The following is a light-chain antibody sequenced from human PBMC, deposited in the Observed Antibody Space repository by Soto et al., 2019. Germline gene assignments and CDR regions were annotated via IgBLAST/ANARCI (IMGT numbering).Light chain of an antibody. J-gene: IGLJ2*01. Sequence: SYELTQPPSVSVSPGQTASITCSGDKLGDKYAYWYQQKPGQSPVLVIYQDSKRPSGIPERFSGSNSGNTATLTISGTQAMDEADYYCQAWDSSTVLFGGGTQLTVL. CDR2: QDS. CDR1: KLGDKY. CDR3: QAWDSSTVL. V-gene: IGLV3-1*01.